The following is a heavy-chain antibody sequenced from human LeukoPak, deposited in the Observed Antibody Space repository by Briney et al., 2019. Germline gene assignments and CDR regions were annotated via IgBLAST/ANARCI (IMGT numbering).Heavy chain of an antibody. CDR2: IRGSGGDT. J-gene: IGHJ4*02. V-gene: IGHV3-23*01. CDR3: ARDGYCSSTSCYYFDY. Sequence: GGSLRLSCAASGFTFSSYPMSWVRQAPGKGLEWVSAIRGSGGDTYYADSVKGRFTISRDNSKNTLYLQMNSLRAEDTAVYYCARDGYCSSTSCYYFDYWGQGTLVTVSS. CDR1: GFTFSSYP. D-gene: IGHD2-2*01.